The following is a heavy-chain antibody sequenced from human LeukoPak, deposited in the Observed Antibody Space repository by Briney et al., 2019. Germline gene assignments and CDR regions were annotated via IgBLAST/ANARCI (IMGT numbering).Heavy chain of an antibody. V-gene: IGHV1-46*01. Sequence: ASVKVSCKVSGYTLTELSMHWVRQAPGQGLEWMGIINPSGGSTSYAQKFQGRVTMTRDTSTSTVYMELSSLRSEDTAVYYCARAYSGSYSTPKPPGSRYYFDYWGQGTLVTVSS. J-gene: IGHJ4*02. CDR1: GYTLTELS. D-gene: IGHD1-26*01. CDR2: INPSGGST. CDR3: ARAYSGSYSTPKPPGSRYYFDY.